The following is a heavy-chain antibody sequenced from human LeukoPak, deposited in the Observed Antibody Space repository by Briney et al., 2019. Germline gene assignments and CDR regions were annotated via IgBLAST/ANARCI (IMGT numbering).Heavy chain of an antibody. V-gene: IGHV3-23*01. J-gene: IGHJ6*03. Sequence: GGSLRLSCAASGFTFSSYAMSWVRQAPGKGLEWVSAISGSGGSTYYADSVKGRFTISRDNSKNTLYLQMNSLRAEDTAVYYCAKSKGGRGTYYMDVWGKGTTVTVSS. CDR2: ISGSGGST. CDR1: GFTFSSYA. CDR3: AKSKGGRGTYYMDV. D-gene: IGHD1-26*01.